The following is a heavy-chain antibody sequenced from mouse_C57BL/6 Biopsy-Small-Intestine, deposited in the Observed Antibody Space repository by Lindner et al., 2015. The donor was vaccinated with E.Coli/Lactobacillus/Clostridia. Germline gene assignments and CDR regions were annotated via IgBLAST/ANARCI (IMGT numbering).Heavy chain of an antibody. Sequence: SVKVSCKASRGTFRSYAISWVRQAPGQGLEWMGGIIPIFGTANYAQKFQGRVTITADESTSTAYMELSSLRSEDTAVYYCARGRRDYVWGSYPNYYGMDVWGQGTTVTVSS. D-gene: IGHD1-1*01. V-gene: IGHV1-81*01. J-gene: IGHJ1*01. CDR1: RGTFRSYA. CDR2: IIPIFGTA. CDR3: ARGRRDYVWGSYPNYYGMDV.